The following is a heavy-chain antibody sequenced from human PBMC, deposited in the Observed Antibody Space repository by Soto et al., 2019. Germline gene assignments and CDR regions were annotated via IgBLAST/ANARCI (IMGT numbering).Heavy chain of an antibody. V-gene: IGHV1-69*13. CDR1: GGTFSSFV. J-gene: IGHJ3*02. Sequence: VASVKVSCKASGGTFSSFVITWVRQAPGQGLEWMGGIIPIFGTANYAQKIQGRVTITADESTSTAYMELSSLRSEDTAVYYCARVLVNITGTYVAFDIWGQGKMVTVPS. CDR3: ARVLVNITGTYVAFDI. D-gene: IGHD1-7*01. CDR2: IIPIFGTA.